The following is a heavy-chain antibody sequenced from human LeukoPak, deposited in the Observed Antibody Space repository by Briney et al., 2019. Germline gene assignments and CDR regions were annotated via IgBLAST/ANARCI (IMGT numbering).Heavy chain of an antibody. CDR2: IWYDGSNK. D-gene: IGHD3-3*01. J-gene: IGHJ4*02. CDR3: ARAYTLKAYYDFWSGYHNGFDY. V-gene: IGHV3-33*01. CDR1: GFTFSSYG. Sequence: GGSLRLSRAASGFTFSSYGMHWVRQAPGKGLEWVAVIWYDGSNKYYADSVKGRFTISRDNSKNTLYLQMNSLRAEDTAVYYCARAYTLKAYYDFWSGYHNGFDYWGQGTLVTVSS.